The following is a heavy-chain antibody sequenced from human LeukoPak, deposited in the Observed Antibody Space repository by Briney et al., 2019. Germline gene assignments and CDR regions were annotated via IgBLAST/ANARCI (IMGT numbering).Heavy chain of an antibody. J-gene: IGHJ4*02. V-gene: IGHV5-51*01. Sequence: GESLKISCKASGYSFTSYWIGWVRHMPGKGLEWMGIIDPSDSETRYTPSFQGQVTISVDESLTTAYLQWTSLKASDTPMYYCARQTAMGRSGDYWGQGTQVTVSS. CDR3: ARQTAMGRSGDY. CDR1: GYSFTSYW. D-gene: IGHD5-18*01. CDR2: IDPSDSET.